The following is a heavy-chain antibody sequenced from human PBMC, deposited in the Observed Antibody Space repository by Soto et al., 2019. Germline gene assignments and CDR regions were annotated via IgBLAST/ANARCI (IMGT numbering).Heavy chain of an antibody. D-gene: IGHD3-3*01. Sequence: PSETLSLTCTVSGGSISSYYWSWIRQPPGKGLEWTGYIYYSGSTNYNPSLKSRVTISVDTSKNQFSLKLSSVTAADTAVYYCARSEYYDFWSGYYDYYYYGMDVWGQGTTVTVSS. CDR3: ARSEYYDFWSGYYDYYYYGMDV. CDR2: IYYSGST. J-gene: IGHJ6*02. V-gene: IGHV4-59*01. CDR1: GGSISSYY.